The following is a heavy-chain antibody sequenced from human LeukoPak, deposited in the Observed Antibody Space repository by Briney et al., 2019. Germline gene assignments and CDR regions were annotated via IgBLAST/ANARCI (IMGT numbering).Heavy chain of an antibody. J-gene: IGHJ6*02. CDR2: INPSGGST. Sequence: ASVKVSCKASGYTFTSYYTHWVRQAPGQGLEWMGIINPSGGSTSYAQKFQGRVTMTRDTSTSTVYMELSSLRSEDTAVYYCARVPNTAMVPMTYYYYGMDVWGQGTTVTVSS. CDR1: GYTFTSYY. V-gene: IGHV1-46*01. CDR3: ARVPNTAMVPMTYYYYGMDV. D-gene: IGHD5-18*01.